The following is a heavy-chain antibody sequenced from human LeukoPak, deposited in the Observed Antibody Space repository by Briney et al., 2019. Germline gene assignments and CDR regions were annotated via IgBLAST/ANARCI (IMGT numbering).Heavy chain of an antibody. V-gene: IGHV1-8*01. Sequence: EASVKVSCKASGYTFTSYDINWVRQATGQGLEWMGWMNPNSGNTGYAQKFQGRVTMTRNTSISTAYMELSSLRSEDTAVYYCARAEYYDFWSGYYPSYYYYGMDVWGQGTTVTVSS. CDR3: ARAEYYDFWSGYYPSYYYYGMDV. D-gene: IGHD3-3*01. J-gene: IGHJ6*02. CDR2: MNPNSGNT. CDR1: GYTFTSYD.